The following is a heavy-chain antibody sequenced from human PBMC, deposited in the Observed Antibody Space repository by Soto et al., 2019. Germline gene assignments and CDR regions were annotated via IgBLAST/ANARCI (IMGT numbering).Heavy chain of an antibody. CDR1: GYPFTSYG. D-gene: IGHD3-16*01. CDR3: ARVPPQGALDY. Sequence: SAVKVSCKASGYPFTSYGISWVRQAPGQGLEWMGWISAYNGNTNYAQKFQGRVTITADESTSTAYMELSSLRSEDTAVYYCARVPPQGALDYWGQGNLVTVSS. V-gene: IGHV1-18*04. J-gene: IGHJ4*02. CDR2: ISAYNGNT.